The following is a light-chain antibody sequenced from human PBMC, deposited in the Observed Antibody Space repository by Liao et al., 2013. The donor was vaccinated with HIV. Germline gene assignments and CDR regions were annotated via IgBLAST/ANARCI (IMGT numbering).Light chain of an antibody. CDR2: EDD. J-gene: IGLJ1*01. CDR3: QAWDRGMGV. V-gene: IGLV3-1*01. Sequence: SYELTQAPSVSVSPGQTASITCSGDKLGDKYVYWYQQKPGQSPVLVISEDDKRPSGIPERFSGSNSGNTATLTISGAQAMDEGDYYCQAWDRGMGVFGTGTKVTVL. CDR1: KLGDKY.